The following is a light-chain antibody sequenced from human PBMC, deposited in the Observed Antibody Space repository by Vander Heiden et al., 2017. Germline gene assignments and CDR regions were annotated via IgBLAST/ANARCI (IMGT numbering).Light chain of an antibody. V-gene: IGKV3-15*01. CDR2: GAS. Sequence: EILMTQSLATLSVSPGARATLSCRASQSVGSNLASDQQKPGQDPRLLIYGASTRATGIPARFSGSGSGTEFTLTISSLQSEDFAVYYCQQYNNGPPMYTFGQGTKLDTK. CDR3: QQYNNGPPMYT. CDR1: QSVGSN. J-gene: IGKJ2*01.